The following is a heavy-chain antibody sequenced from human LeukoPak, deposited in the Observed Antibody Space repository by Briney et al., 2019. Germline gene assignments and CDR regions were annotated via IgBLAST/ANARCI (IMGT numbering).Heavy chain of an antibody. CDR1: GFTFSSYA. Sequence: GGSLRLSCAASGFTFSSYAMSWVRQAPGKGLEWVSAISGSGGSTYYADSVKGRFTISRDNSKNTLHLQMNSLRAEDTAVYYCARGFDSSSWYGGFDYWGQGTLVTVSS. V-gene: IGHV3-23*01. CDR3: ARGFDSSSWYGGFDY. J-gene: IGHJ4*02. D-gene: IGHD6-13*01. CDR2: ISGSGGST.